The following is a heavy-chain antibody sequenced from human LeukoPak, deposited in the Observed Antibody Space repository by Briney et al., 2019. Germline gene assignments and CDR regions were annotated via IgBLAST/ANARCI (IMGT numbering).Heavy chain of an antibody. V-gene: IGHV3-53*01. J-gene: IGHJ5*02. CDR2: IYSGDNT. Sequence: PGGSLRLSCAASGFTVSRNYMSWVRQAPGKGLEWVSVIYSGDNTYYADSAKGRFTISRDNSKNTLYLQMNSLRAEDTAVYYCASLIAAADSNWFDPWGQGTLVTVSS. D-gene: IGHD6-13*01. CDR3: ASLIAAADSNWFDP. CDR1: GFTVSRNY.